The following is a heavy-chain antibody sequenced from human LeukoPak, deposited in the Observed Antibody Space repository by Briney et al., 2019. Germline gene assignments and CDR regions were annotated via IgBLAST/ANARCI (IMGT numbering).Heavy chain of an antibody. CDR2: IYYSGST. Sequence: SETLSLTCTVSGGSISSYYWSWIRQPPGKGLEWIGYIYYSGSTNYNPSLKSRVTISVDTSKNQFSLKLSSVTAADAAVYYCARGRYGQPFDYWGQGTLDTVSS. V-gene: IGHV4-59*01. CDR1: GGSISSYY. D-gene: IGHD5-18*01. J-gene: IGHJ4*02. CDR3: ARGRYGQPFDY.